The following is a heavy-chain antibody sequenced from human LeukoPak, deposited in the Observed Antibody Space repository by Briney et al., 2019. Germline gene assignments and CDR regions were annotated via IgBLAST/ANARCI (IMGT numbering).Heavy chain of an antibody. CDR1: GYSFTSYW. CDR2: IYPGDSDT. CDR3: ASQTTPRAHSSSYYMDV. V-gene: IGHV5-51*01. D-gene: IGHD6-6*01. Sequence: GESLKIPCKGSGYSFTSYWIGWVRQLPGKGLEWMGIIYPGDSDTRYSPSFQGQVTISADKSISTAYLQWSSLKASDTAMYYCASQTTPRAHSSSYYMDVWGKGTTVTVSS. J-gene: IGHJ6*03.